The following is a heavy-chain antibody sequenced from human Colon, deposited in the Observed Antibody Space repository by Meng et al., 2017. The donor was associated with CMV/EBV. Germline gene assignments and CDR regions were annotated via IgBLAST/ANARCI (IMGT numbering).Heavy chain of an antibody. V-gene: IGHV3-21*01. Sequence: GESLKISCAASGFIFSDYSMNWVRQAPGKGLEWVSSISRDNNYIFYEDSIQGRFTISRENAKNSLYLQMNGLRDGDTGLYYCARARSPTHFDYWGQGALVTVSS. CDR2: ISRDNNYI. CDR1: GFIFSDYS. J-gene: IGHJ4*02. CDR3: ARARSPTHFDY.